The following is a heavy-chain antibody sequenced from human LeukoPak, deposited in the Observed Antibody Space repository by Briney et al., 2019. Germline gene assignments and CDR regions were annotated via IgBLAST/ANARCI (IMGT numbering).Heavy chain of an antibody. D-gene: IGHD2-2*01. Sequence: GGSLRLSCAASGFTFSSYAMHWVRQAPGKGLEWVAVISYDGSNKYYADSVKGRFTISRDNSKNTLYLQMNSLRAEDTAVYYCASRSGGIVVVPAALYWGQGTLVTVSS. J-gene: IGHJ4*02. CDR1: GFTFSSYA. V-gene: IGHV3-30-3*01. CDR3: ASRSGGIVVVPAALY. CDR2: ISYDGSNK.